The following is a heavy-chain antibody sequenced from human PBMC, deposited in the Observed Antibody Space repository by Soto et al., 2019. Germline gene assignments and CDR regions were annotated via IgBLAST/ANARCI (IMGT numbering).Heavy chain of an antibody. CDR3: AKRSSSSTFDY. CDR2: ISGSDDST. Sequence: GGSLRLPCAASGFTFSSYAMSWVRQAPGKGLEWVSVISGSDDSTYYADSVKGRFTISRDNSKNTLYLQMNSLRAEDTAVYYCAKRSSSSTFDYWGQGTLVTVSS. CDR1: GFTFSSYA. D-gene: IGHD6-6*01. V-gene: IGHV3-23*01. J-gene: IGHJ4*02.